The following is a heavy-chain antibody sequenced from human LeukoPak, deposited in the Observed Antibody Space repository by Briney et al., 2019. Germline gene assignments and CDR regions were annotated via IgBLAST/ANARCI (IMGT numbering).Heavy chain of an antibody. Sequence: GGSLRLSCAASGFTFSSYGIHWVRQAPGKGLEWVAFIRNDGSTKLYADSVKGRFTISRDNSENTLYLQMNSLRAEDTAVYYCAKDVSRWSLDYWGQGTLVTVSS. CDR3: AKDVSRWSLDY. CDR1: GFTFSSYG. CDR2: IRNDGSTK. J-gene: IGHJ4*02. V-gene: IGHV3-30*02. D-gene: IGHD6-19*01.